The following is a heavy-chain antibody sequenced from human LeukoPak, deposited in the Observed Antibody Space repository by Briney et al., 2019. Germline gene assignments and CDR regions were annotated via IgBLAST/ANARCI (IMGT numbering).Heavy chain of an antibody. V-gene: IGHV4-39*07. CDR2: INHSGST. Sequence: PSETLSLTCTVSGGSISSSSYYWGWIRQPPGKGLEWIGEINHSGSTNYNPSLKSRVTISVDTSKNQFSLKLSSVTAADTAVYYCARGFTIFGVVPYMDVWGKGTTVTVSS. CDR3: ARGFTIFGVVPYMDV. CDR1: GGSISSSSYY. J-gene: IGHJ6*03. D-gene: IGHD3-3*01.